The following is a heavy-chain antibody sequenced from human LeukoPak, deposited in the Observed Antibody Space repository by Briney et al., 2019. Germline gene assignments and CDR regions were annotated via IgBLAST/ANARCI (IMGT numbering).Heavy chain of an antibody. CDR3: AKDRYSYAFEYSDS. CDR1: GFTFSSYG. Sequence: GGSLRLSCAASGFTFSSYGMHWVRQAPGKGLDWVAVISNDGSKKHYADSVKGRFTISRDNSKNTLSLQVSSLRTEDTAVYYCAKDRYSYAFEYSDSWGQGTLVTVSS. J-gene: IGHJ4*02. V-gene: IGHV3-30*18. CDR2: ISNDGSKK. D-gene: IGHD5-18*01.